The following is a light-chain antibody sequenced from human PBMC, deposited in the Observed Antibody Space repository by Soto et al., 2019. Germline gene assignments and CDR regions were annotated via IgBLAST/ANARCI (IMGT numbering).Light chain of an antibody. V-gene: IGLV2-8*01. CDR3: SSYAGSNNLGV. CDR2: EVS. CDR1: SSDVGAYNY. Sequence: QSVLTQPPSASGSPGQSVTISCTGTSSDVGAYNYVSWYQQHPGRAPKLMIYEVSKRPSGVPDRFSGSKSGNTASLTVSGLRAEDEADYYCSSYAGSNNLGVFGGGTKLTVL. J-gene: IGLJ2*01.